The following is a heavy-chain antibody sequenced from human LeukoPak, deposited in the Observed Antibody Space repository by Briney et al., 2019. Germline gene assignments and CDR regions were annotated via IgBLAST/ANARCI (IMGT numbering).Heavy chain of an antibody. CDR3: ARGGPDSSDYSSLFDY. CDR1: GFTFSNYW. CDR2: INSDGSSR. Sequence: GGSLRLSCAASGFTFSNYWMSCVRQAPGKGLVWVSRINSDGSSRHYADSVKGRFTISRDNAKNTLHLQMTSLRAEDMAVYYCARGGPDSSDYSSLFDYWGRGILVTVSS. J-gene: IGHJ4*02. D-gene: IGHD3-22*01. V-gene: IGHV3-74*01.